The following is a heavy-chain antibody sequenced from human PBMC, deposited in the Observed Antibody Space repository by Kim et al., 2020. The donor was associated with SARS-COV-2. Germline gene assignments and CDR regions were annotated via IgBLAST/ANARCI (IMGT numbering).Heavy chain of an antibody. Sequence: GGSLRLSCAASGFTFSSYGMHWVRQAPGKGLEWVAVISYDGSNKYYADSVKGRFTISRDNSKNTLYLQMNSLRAEDTAVYYCAKDLGWLQFGGDYWGQET. J-gene: IGHJ4*02. D-gene: IGHD5-12*01. V-gene: IGHV3-30*18. CDR2: ISYDGSNK. CDR1: GFTFSSYG. CDR3: AKDLGWLQFGGDY.